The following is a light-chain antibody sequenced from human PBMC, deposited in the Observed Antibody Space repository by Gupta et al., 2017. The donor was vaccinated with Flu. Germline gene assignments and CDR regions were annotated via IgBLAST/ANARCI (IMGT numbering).Light chain of an antibody. J-gene: IGKJ3*01. CDR3: QQLYTTPLA. CDR1: QSVLYSSNNKNY. Sequence: DIVMTQSPDSLAGSLGERATINCTSSQSVLYSSNNKNYLAWYQQKPGQPPKLLIHWASTRESVVPDRFSGSGSGTDLTLTISSLQVEDVAVYYCQQLYTTPLAFGHGTKVHIK. V-gene: IGKV4-1*01. CDR2: WAS.